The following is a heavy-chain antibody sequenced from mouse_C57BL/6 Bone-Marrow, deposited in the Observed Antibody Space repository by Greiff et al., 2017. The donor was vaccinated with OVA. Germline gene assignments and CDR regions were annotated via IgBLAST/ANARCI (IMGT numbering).Heavy chain of an antibody. J-gene: IGHJ4*01. V-gene: IGHV1-64*01. CDR1: GYTFTSYW. CDR2: IHPNSGST. Sequence: QVQLQQPGAELVKPGASVKLSCKASGYTFTSYWMHWVKQRPGQGLEWIGMIHPNSGSTNYNEKFKSKATLTVDKSSSTAYMQLSSLTSEDSAVYYCARSLYYYGSSYDYAMDYWGQGTSVTVSS. D-gene: IGHD1-1*01. CDR3: ARSLYYYGSSYDYAMDY.